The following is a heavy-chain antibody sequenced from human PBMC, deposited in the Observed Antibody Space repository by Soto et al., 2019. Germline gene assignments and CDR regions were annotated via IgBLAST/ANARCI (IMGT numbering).Heavy chain of an antibody. CDR3: ARVVTIFGVVDYYYYYGMDV. D-gene: IGHD3-3*01. Sequence: PSETLSLTCTVSGGSISSGDYYWSWIRQPPGKGLEWIGYIYYSGGTYYNPSLKSRVTISVDTSKNQFSLKLSSVTAADTAVYYYARVVTIFGVVDYYYYYGMDVWGQGTTVTVSS. V-gene: IGHV4-30-4*01. CDR2: IYYSGGT. J-gene: IGHJ6*02. CDR1: GGSISSGDYY.